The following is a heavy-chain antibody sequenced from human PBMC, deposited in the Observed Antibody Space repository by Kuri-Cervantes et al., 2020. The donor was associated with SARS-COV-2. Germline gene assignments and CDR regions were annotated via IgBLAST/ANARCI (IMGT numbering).Heavy chain of an antibody. D-gene: IGHD3-3*01. CDR2: INPNSGGT. J-gene: IGHJ6*02. V-gene: IGHV1-2*02. CDR3: ARDVLRSLEWLDYYYYYGMDV. CDR1: GYTFTGYY. Sequence: ASVKVSCKASGYTFTGYYMHWVRQAPGQGLEWMGWINPNSGGTNYAQKFQGRVTMTRDTSISTAYMELSRLRSDDTAVYYCARDVLRSLEWLDYYYYYGMDVWGQGTTVTVSS.